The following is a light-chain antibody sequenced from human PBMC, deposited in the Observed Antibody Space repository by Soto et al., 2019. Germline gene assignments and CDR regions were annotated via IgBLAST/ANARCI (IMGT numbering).Light chain of an antibody. J-gene: IGKJ5*01. Sequence: EIVMTQSPATLSVSPGERATLSCRASQSVRSDFFAWYQQKPGQAPRVIIFGISTRATAIPDRFSGSGSGTNFTLTISSLEPEDFAVYYCQQRSNWPTFGQGTRLEIK. CDR3: QQRSNWPT. V-gene: IGKV3D-20*02. CDR1: QSVRSDF. CDR2: GIS.